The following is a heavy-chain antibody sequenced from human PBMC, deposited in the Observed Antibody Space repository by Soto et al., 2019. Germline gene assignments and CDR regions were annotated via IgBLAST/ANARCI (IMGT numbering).Heavy chain of an antibody. CDR1: GGYFNDNY. CDR2: ISRSGTT. J-gene: IGHJ5*02. Sequence: QVQLQQWGAGLLKPSETLSLSCAVYGGYFNDNYYTWFRQPPGKGLEWIGEISRSGTTKYIPSLKSRASISLERAKPQGSLKLSSVTGAGTAVYYWATALWFGTQVELWGQGALVTVSS. D-gene: IGHD3-10*01. CDR3: ATALWFGTQVEL. V-gene: IGHV4-34*01.